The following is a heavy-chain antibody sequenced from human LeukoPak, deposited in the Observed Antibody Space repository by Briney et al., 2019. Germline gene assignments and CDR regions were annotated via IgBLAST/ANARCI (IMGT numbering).Heavy chain of an antibody. V-gene: IGHV4-34*01. Sequence: SETLSLTCAVYGGSFSGYYWSWIRQPPGEGLEWIGEINHSGSTNYNPSLKSRVTISVDTSKNQFSLKLSSVTAADTAVYYCARWYSSGTTFGYYYYYMDVWGKGTTVTISS. CDR1: GGSFSGYY. CDR2: INHSGST. J-gene: IGHJ6*03. D-gene: IGHD6-19*01. CDR3: ARWYSSGTTFGYYYYYMDV.